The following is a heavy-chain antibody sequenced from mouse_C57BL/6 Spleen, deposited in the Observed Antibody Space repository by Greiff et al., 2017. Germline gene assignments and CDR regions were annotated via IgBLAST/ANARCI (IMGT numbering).Heavy chain of an antibody. D-gene: IGHD2-10*02. CDR1: GFNIKNTY. J-gene: IGHJ1*03. V-gene: IGHV14-3*01. CDR3: SRGYALYWCFDV. CDR2: IDPANGNT. Sequence: VQLQQSVAELVRPGASVKLSCTASGFNIKNTYMHWVKQRPEQGLEWIGRIDPANGNTKYAPKFKGKATITADPSSNTAYLQRSRLTSEDAAIYCCSRGYALYWCFDVWGTGTTVTVSS.